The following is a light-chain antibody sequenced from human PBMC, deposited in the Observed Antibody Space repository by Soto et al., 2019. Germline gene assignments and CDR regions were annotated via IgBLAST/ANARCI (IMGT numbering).Light chain of an antibody. CDR3: LQHSSYPLT. CDR2: KAS. V-gene: IGKV1-5*03. CDR1: QTISSW. J-gene: IGKJ5*01. Sequence: DIQMTQSPSTLSGSVGDRVTITCRASQTISSWLAWYQQKPGKAPKLLIYKASTLKSGVPSRFSGSGSGTDFTLTISSLQPEDFATYYCLQHSSYPLTFGQGTRLEIK.